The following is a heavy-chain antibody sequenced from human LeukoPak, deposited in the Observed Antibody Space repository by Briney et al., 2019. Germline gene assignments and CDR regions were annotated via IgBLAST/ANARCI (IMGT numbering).Heavy chain of an antibody. Sequence: GGSLRLSCAASGFTFSSYAMSWVRQAPGKGLEWVSAISGSGGSTYYADSVKGRFTISRDNSKNTLYLQMNSLRAEDTAVYYCTTQKGRYHDYVWGSYRPFDYWGQGTLVTVSS. CDR3: TTQKGRYHDYVWGSYRPFDY. D-gene: IGHD3-16*02. V-gene: IGHV3-23*01. CDR1: GFTFSSYA. CDR2: ISGSGGST. J-gene: IGHJ4*02.